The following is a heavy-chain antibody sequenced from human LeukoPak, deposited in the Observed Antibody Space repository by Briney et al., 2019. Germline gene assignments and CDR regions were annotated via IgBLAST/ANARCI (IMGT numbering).Heavy chain of an antibody. CDR2: VNSDGINT. CDR1: GFTFSNYW. CDR3: ARDLGQYYDTSDNWFDP. D-gene: IGHD3-22*01. V-gene: IGHV3-74*01. J-gene: IGHJ5*02. Sequence: GGSLRLSCAASGFTFSNYWMHWVRQAPGKGLVWVSRVNSDGINTSYADSVKGRFTISRDNAKNTLNLQMNSLRAEDTAVYYCARDLGQYYDTSDNWFDPWGQGTLVTVSS.